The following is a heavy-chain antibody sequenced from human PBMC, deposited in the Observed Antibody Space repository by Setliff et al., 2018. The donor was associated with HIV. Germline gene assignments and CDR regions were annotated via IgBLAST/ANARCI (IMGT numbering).Heavy chain of an antibody. D-gene: IGHD3-3*01. V-gene: IGHV3-30*04. CDR3: ARGGFGVVIIERLGVDY. Sequence: TGGSLRLSCAASGFTFNSYAIHWVRQAPGKGLQWVSVISYDGNNKKYADSVKGRFTISRDNSKNTLYLQMNSLRAEDTAVYYCARGGFGVVIIERLGVDYWGQGTKVTVSS. CDR2: ISYDGNNK. CDR1: GFTFNSYA. J-gene: IGHJ4*02.